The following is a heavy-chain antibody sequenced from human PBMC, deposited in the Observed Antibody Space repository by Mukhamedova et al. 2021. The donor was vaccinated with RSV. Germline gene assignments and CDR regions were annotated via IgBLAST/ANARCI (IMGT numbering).Heavy chain of an antibody. J-gene: IGHJ3*02. CDR3: SIDFFSISCKLASFDI. D-gene: IGHD1-1*01. V-gene: IGHV4-61*02. CDR2: TYTSEYT. Sequence: EWIGRTYTSEYTKYNPSLQSRVTISVDTSKNQFSLKLSSVTAADTAIYYCSIDFFSISCKLASFDIWGQGTMVTVSS.